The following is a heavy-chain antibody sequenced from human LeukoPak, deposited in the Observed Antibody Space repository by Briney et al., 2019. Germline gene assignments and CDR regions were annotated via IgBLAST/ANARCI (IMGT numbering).Heavy chain of an antibody. CDR3: ARAVVMAGTSLYYGMDV. Sequence: SVKVSCKASGGTFSNYKINWVRQAPGQGLEWMGGIVPVFDSAKYAEKFQGRVTITADESTSTAYMELSSLRSEDTAVYYCARAVVMAGTSLYYGMDVWGQGTTVTVSS. CDR2: IVPVFDSA. J-gene: IGHJ6*02. V-gene: IGHV1-69*13. D-gene: IGHD6-19*01. CDR1: GGTFSNYK.